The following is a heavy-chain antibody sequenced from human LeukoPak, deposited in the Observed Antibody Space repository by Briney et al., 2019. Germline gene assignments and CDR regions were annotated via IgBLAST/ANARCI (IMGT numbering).Heavy chain of an antibody. Sequence: GGSLRLSCAASGFTFNDFYMIWIRQAPGKGLEWVSHISSSGAIIYYADSVKGRFTISRDNAKNSLYLQMNNLRAEDTAVYYCAPMASVAVAMYWGQGTLVTVSS. D-gene: IGHD6-19*01. CDR3: APMASVAVAMY. J-gene: IGHJ4*02. CDR1: GFTFNDFY. V-gene: IGHV3-11*01. CDR2: ISSSGAII.